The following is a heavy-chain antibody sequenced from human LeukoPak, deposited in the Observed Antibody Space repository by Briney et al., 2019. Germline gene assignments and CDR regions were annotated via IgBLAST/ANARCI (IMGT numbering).Heavy chain of an antibody. CDR1: GVSVSGFY. J-gene: IGHJ4*02. V-gene: IGHV4-59*02. CDR3: ASYGSEILGYFEY. CDR2: IHYSGTP. D-gene: IGHD3-10*01. Sequence: SETLSVTCTVSGVSVSGFYWGWIRQPPGKGLQWIGYIHYSGTPYYNPALKSRVTISVDTSKNQFSLRLSSVTAADTAVYYCASYGSEILGYFEYWGQGTLVSVSS.